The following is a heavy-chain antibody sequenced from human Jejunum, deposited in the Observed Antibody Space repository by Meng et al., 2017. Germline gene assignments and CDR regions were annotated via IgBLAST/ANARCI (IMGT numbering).Heavy chain of an antibody. Sequence: QVHLQEAGPGLVKPSQTLSLTCTVSGASISSDSQYWTWIRQHPGKGLEWIGYIHKSGNTYYSPSLESRISMAVDTSKNQFSLKLNSVTAADTAVYYCARETVVTTRFYDYWGQGTLVTVFS. CDR3: ARETVVTTRFYDY. J-gene: IGHJ4*01. D-gene: IGHD4-17*01. CDR2: IHKSGNT. V-gene: IGHV4-31*03. CDR1: GASISSDSQY.